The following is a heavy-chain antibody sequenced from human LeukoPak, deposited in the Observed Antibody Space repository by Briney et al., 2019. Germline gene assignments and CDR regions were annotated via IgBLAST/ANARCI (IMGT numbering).Heavy chain of an antibody. CDR1: GGSISSSSYY. V-gene: IGHV4-39*07. D-gene: IGHD3-10*01. CDR3: ARVIRLLWFGEPRMYYFDY. Sequence: SETLSLTCTVSGGSISSSSYYWGWIRQPPGKGLEWIGSIYYSGSTYYNPSLKSRVTISVDTSKNQFSLKLSSVTAADTAVYYCARVIRLLWFGEPRMYYFDYWGQGTLVTVSS. CDR2: IYYSGST. J-gene: IGHJ4*02.